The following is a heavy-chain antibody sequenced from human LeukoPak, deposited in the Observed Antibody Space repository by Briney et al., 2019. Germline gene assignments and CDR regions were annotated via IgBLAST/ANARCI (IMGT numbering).Heavy chain of an antibody. Sequence: PGGSLRLSCAASAFTVSSNYMSWVRQAPGKGLEWDSVIYSGGSTYYADSVKGRFTISRDNSKNTLYLQMNSLRAEDTAVYYCANDSNPPRGPDYYYYYGMDVWDKGTTVTVSS. V-gene: IGHV3-53*05. CDR3: ANDSNPPRGPDYYYYYGMDV. CDR2: IYSGGST. J-gene: IGHJ6*04. D-gene: IGHD3-3*01. CDR1: AFTVSSNY.